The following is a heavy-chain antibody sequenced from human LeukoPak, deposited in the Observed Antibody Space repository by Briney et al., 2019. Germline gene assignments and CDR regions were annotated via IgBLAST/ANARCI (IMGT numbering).Heavy chain of an antibody. V-gene: IGHV3-30-3*01. CDR2: ISYDGSNK. D-gene: IGHD2-2*01. CDR3: ARTKTTIVVVPAAMGRWFDP. CDR1: GFTFSSYA. J-gene: IGHJ5*02. Sequence: GGSLRLSCAASGFTFSSYAMHWVRQAPGKGLEGVAVISYDGSNKYYADSVKGRFTISRDNSKNTLYLQMNSLRAEDTAVYYCARTKTTIVVVPAAMGRWFDPWGQGTLVTVSS.